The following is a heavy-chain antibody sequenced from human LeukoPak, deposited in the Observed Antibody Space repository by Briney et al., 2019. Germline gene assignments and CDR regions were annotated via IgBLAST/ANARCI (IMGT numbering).Heavy chain of an antibody. CDR2: ISGDGGST. Sequence: PGGSLRLSCAASVFTFDDYAMHWVRQAPGKGLEWVSLISGDGGSTYYADSVKGRFTISRDNSKDSLYLQMNSLRTEDTALYYCAKDDIARGAFDIWGQGTMVTVSS. CDR3: AKDDIARGAFDI. D-gene: IGHD3-10*01. V-gene: IGHV3-43*02. CDR1: VFTFDDYA. J-gene: IGHJ3*02.